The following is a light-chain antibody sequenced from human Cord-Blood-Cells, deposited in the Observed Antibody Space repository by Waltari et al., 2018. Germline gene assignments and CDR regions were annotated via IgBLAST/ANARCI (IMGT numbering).Light chain of an antibody. CDR2: WAS. CDR3: QQYYSTPRT. CDR1: QSVLYSSNNKNY. V-gene: IGKV4-1*01. Sequence: DIVMTQSPASLAVSLRERATIHCKSSQSVLYSSNNKNYLAWYQQKPGQPPKLLIYWASTRESGVPDRFSGSGSGTDFTLTISSLQAEDVAVYYCQQYYSTPRTFGQGTKVEIK. J-gene: IGKJ1*01.